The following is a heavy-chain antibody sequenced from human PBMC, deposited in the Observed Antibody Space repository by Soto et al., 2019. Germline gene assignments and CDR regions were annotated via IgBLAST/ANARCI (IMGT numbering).Heavy chain of an antibody. V-gene: IGHV2-5*01. D-gene: IGHD6-6*01. CDR1: GFSLSTSGVG. CDR2: IYWNDDK. J-gene: IGHJ4*02. CDR3: AHDYSSSLFEY. Sequence: QITLKESGPTLVKPTQTLTLTCTFSGFSLSTSGVGVGWVRQPPGKALEWLAVIYWNDDKRYSPSLKSRLTITKDTSENHVVLLMTNMDPVDTATYYCAHDYSSSLFEYWGQGTLVTVSS.